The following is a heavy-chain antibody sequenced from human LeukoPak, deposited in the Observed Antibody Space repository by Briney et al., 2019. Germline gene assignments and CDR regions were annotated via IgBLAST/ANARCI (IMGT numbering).Heavy chain of an antibody. D-gene: IGHD7-27*01. Sequence: GGSLRLSCAASGFTLSDYYMSWIRQAPGKGLEWVSYISGSGTNIKYADSAKGRLTISRDNSKNSLYLQMNSQRAEDTAVYYCARDVGSWGIPPYFDYWGQGTLVTVSS. CDR2: ISGSGTNI. CDR3: ARDVGSWGIPPYFDY. CDR1: GFTLSDYY. J-gene: IGHJ4*02. V-gene: IGHV3-11*01.